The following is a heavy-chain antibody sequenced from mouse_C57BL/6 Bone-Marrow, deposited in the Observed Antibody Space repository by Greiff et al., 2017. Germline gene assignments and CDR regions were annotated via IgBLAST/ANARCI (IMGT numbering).Heavy chain of an antibody. CDR2: IDPETGGT. CDR1: GYTFTDYE. J-gene: IGHJ1*03. V-gene: IGHV1-15*01. Sequence: QVQLQQSGAELVRPGASVTLSCKASGYTFTDYEMHWVKQTPVHGLEWIGAIDPETGGTAYNQKFKGKAILTADKSSSTAYMELRSLTSEDSAVYYCTRSGSYWYFDVWGTGTTGTVSS. CDR3: TRSGSYWYFDV.